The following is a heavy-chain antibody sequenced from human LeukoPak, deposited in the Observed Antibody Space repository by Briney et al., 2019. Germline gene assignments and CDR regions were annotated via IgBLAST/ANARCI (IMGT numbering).Heavy chain of an antibody. CDR3: ARVLVRGVKTPTDAFDI. CDR2: FYYSGST. D-gene: IGHD3-10*01. J-gene: IGHJ3*02. Sequence: PSETLSLTRTVSGGSISSTSYYWGWIRQPPGKGLEWIGSFYYSGSTNYNPPLKSRVTISVDTSKNQFSLKLSSVTAADTAVYYCARVLVRGVKTPTDAFDIWGQGTMVTVSS. CDR1: GGSISSTSYY. V-gene: IGHV4-39*07.